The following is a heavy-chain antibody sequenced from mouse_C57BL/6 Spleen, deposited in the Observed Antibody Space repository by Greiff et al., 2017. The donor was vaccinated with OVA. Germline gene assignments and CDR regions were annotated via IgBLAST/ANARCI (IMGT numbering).Heavy chain of an antibody. D-gene: IGHD1-1*01. J-gene: IGHJ2*01. CDR3: AGQGYGSSYVFDY. CDR2: IWSDGST. CDR1: GFSLTSYG. V-gene: IGHV2-6-1*01. Sequence: QVQLQQSGPGLVAPSQSLSITCTVSGFSLTSYGVHWVRQPPGKGLEWLVVIWSDGSTTYNSALKSRLSISKDNSKSQVFLKMNSLQTDDTAMYYCAGQGYGSSYVFDYWGQGTTLTVSS.